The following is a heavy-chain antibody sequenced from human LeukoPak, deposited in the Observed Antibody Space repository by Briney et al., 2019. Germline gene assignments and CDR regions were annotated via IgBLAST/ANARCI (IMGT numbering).Heavy chain of an antibody. CDR3: ARMTKSVRIQLWRRYFDY. Sequence: PSETLSLTCTVSGGSISSYYWSWIRQPAGKGLEWIGRIYTSGSTNYNPSLKSRVTMSVDTSKNQFSLKLSSVTAEDTAVYYCARMTKSVRIQLWRRYFDYWGQGTLVTVSS. CDR1: GGSISSYY. D-gene: IGHD5-18*01. V-gene: IGHV4-4*07. J-gene: IGHJ4*02. CDR2: IYTSGST.